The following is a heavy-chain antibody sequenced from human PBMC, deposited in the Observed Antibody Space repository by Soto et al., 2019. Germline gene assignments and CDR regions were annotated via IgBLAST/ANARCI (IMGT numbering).Heavy chain of an antibody. D-gene: IGHD2-15*01. Sequence: QVQLVQSGAEVKKPGASVKVSCKASGYTFTSYGISWVRQAPGQGLEWMGWISAYNGNTNYAQKLQGRVTMTTDTSTSTAYMKLRSLRSDDTAVYYCARDDCSGGSCYQYYFDYWGQGTLVTVSS. J-gene: IGHJ4*02. CDR1: GYTFTSYG. CDR2: ISAYNGNT. V-gene: IGHV1-18*04. CDR3: ARDDCSGGSCYQYYFDY.